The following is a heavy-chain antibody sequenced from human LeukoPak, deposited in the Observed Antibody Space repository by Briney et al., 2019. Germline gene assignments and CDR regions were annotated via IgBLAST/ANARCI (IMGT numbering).Heavy chain of an antibody. V-gene: IGHV3-66*01. J-gene: IGHJ6*02. CDR2: IYSGGST. CDR1: GFTVSSNY. CDR3: ARENKRYCSGGSCHRNYGMDV. Sequence: GGSLRLSCAASGFTVSSNYMSWVRQAPGKGLEWVSVIYSGGSTYYADSVKGRFTISRDNSKNTLYLQMNSLRAEDTAVYYCARENKRYCSGGSCHRNYGMDVWGQGTTVTVSS. D-gene: IGHD2-15*01.